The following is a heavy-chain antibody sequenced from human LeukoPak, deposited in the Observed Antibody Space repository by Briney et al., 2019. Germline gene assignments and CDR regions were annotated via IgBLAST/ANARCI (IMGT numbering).Heavy chain of an antibody. CDR3: ARPQYYYDSTGYPNGYYFDY. J-gene: IGHJ4*02. CDR1: GYSFTSYW. V-gene: IGHV5-51*01. D-gene: IGHD3-22*01. CDR2: IYPGDSDT. Sequence: ESLKIYGKGSGYSFTSYWIGWVRQMPGKGLEWMGIIYPGDSDTRYSPSFQGQVTISADKSISTAYLQWSSLKASDTAMYYCARPQYYYDSTGYPNGYYFDYWGQGTLVTVSS.